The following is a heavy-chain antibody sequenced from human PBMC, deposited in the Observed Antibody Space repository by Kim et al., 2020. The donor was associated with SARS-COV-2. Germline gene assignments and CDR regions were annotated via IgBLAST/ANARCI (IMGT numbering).Heavy chain of an antibody. J-gene: IGHJ5*02. D-gene: IGHD2-15*01. CDR2: INHSGST. CDR1: GGSFSGYY. Sequence: SETLSLTCAVYGGSFSGYYWSWIRQPPGKGLEWIGEINHSGSTNYNPSLKSQVTISVDTSKNQFSLKLSSVTAADTAVYYCARGDGVYCSGGSCYGSWFDPWGQGTLVTVSS. V-gene: IGHV4-34*01. CDR3: ARGDGVYCSGGSCYGSWFDP.